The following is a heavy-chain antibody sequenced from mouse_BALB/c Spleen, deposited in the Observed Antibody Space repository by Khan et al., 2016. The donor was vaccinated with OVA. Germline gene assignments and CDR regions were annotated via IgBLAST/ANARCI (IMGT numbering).Heavy chain of an antibody. CDR1: GFNIKDTY. CDR2: IDPPHDDS. D-gene: IGHD2-1*01. J-gene: IGHJ3*01. V-gene: IGHV14-3*02. Sequence: VQLQQSGAELVKPGASVKLSCSASGFNIKDTYIHWMKQRPEQGLEWIGRIDPPHDDSTYGPKFQAKATLTADTSSNTAYLQLSSLTSEDTAVYYCATLYGNPFVFWGQGTLVSVSA. CDR3: ATLYGNPFVF.